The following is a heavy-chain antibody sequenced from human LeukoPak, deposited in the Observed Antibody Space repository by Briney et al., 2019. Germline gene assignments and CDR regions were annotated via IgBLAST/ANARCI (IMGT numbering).Heavy chain of an antibody. J-gene: IGHJ4*02. CDR1: GGTFSSYA. CDR2: IIPILGIA. D-gene: IGHD6-13*01. CDR3: ARGHHIIAAVGRDY. Sequence: SVTVSCKASGGTFSSYAISWVRQAPGQGLEWMGRIIPILGIANYAQEFQGRVTITADKSTSTAYMELSSLRSEDTAVYYCARGHHIIAAVGRDYWGQGTLVTVSS. V-gene: IGHV1-69*04.